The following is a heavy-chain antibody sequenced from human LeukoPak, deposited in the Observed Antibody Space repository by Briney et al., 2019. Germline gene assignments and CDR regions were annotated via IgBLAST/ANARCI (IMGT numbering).Heavy chain of an antibody. D-gene: IGHD4-17*01. CDR2: ISSSSSYI. CDR1: GFTFSSYS. Sequence: KSGGSLRLSCAASGFTFSSYSMNWVRQAPGKGLEWVSSISSSSSYIYYADSVKGRFTISRDNAKNSLYLQMNSLRAEDTAVYYCARGATYAYYFDYWGQGILVTVSS. V-gene: IGHV3-21*01. CDR3: ARGATYAYYFDY. J-gene: IGHJ4*02.